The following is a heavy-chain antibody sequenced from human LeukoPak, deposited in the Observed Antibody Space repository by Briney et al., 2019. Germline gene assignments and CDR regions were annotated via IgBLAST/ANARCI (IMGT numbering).Heavy chain of an antibody. CDR1: GFTFSSYS. CDR3: APVTWDRSLFDY. Sequence: PGGSLRLSCAASGFTFSSYSMNWVRQAPGKGLEWVSYISRSSSTIYYAYSVKGRFTISRDNAKNSLYLQMNSLRAEDTAVYYCAPVTWDRSLFDYWGQGTLVTVSS. CDR2: ISRSSSTI. D-gene: IGHD4-11*01. J-gene: IGHJ4*02. V-gene: IGHV3-48*01.